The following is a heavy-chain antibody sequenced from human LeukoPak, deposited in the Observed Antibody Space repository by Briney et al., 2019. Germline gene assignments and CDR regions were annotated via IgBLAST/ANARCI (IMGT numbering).Heavy chain of an antibody. D-gene: IGHD3-10*01. J-gene: IGHJ4*02. CDR3: ALYYGSGVDY. CDR2: IYYSGST. V-gene: IGHV4-59*12. Sequence: SETLSLTCTVSGGSISSYYWSWIRQPPGKGLEWIGYIYYSGSTNYNPSLKSRVTISVDTSKNQFSLKLSSVTAADTAVYYCALYYGSGVDYWGQGTLVTVSS. CDR1: GGSISSYY.